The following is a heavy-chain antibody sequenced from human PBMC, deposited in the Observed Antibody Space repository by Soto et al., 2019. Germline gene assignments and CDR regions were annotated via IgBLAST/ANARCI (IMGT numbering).Heavy chain of an antibody. CDR2: IIPIFGTA. V-gene: IGHV1-69*13. J-gene: IGHJ3*02. Sequence: GASVKVSCKASGGTFSSCAISWVRQAPGQGLEWMGGIIPIFGTANYAQKFQGRVTITADESTSTAYMELSSLRSEDTAVYYCARETVVVNHAFDIWGQGTMVTVSS. CDR1: GGTFSSCA. D-gene: IGHD3-22*01. CDR3: ARETVVVNHAFDI.